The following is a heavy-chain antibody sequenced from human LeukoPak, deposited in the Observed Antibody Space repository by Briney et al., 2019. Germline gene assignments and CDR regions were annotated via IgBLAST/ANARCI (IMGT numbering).Heavy chain of an antibody. CDR2: ISGSRGVISASGGAT. D-gene: IGHD3-10*01. CDR3: AKHFGSGTYYNYLDY. J-gene: IGHJ4*02. Sequence: PGGSARLSCVASGFTFSNYAMSWVRRAPGKGLEWVSVISGSRGVISASGGATYYAESARGRFTISRDNSENTLYLQLNSLRAEDTAVYYCAKHFGSGTYYNYLDYWGQGTLVTVSS. CDR1: GFTFSNYA. V-gene: IGHV3-23*01.